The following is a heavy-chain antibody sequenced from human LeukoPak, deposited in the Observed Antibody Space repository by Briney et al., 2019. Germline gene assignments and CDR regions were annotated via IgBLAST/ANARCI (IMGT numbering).Heavy chain of an antibody. J-gene: IGHJ4*02. CDR1: GFTFDDYA. D-gene: IGHD6-13*01. V-gene: IGHV3-9*01. Sequence: GRSLRLSCAASGFTFDDYAMHWVRHAPGKGLEWVSGISWNSGSIGYADSVKGRFTISRDNAKNSLYLQMNSLRAEDTALYYCAKYRGSSWYYFDYWGQGTLVTVSS. CDR2: ISWNSGSI. CDR3: AKYRGSSWYYFDY.